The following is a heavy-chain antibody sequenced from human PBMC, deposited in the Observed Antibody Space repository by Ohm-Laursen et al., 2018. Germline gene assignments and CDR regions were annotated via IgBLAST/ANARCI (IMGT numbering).Heavy chain of an antibody. Sequence: QTLSLTCALSGDSVSSNSAAWNWIRQSPSRGLEWLGRTCQRSKRYNDYADSVKSRITINPDTSKNQFSLQLNSVTPEDTAVYYCARDPDIVATPGDYYYGMDVWGQGTTVTVSS. V-gene: IGHV6-1*01. CDR1: GDSVSSNSAA. D-gene: IGHD5-12*01. J-gene: IGHJ6*02. CDR3: ARDPDIVATPGDYYYGMDV. CDR2: TCQRSKRYN.